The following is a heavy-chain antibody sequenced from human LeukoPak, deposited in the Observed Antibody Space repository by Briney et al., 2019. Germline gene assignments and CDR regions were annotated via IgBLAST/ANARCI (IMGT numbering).Heavy chain of an antibody. CDR3: AKERSSAIDY. J-gene: IGHJ4*02. Sequence: PGRSLRLSCAASGFKFDDYAMHWVRHVPGKGLEWVSGISWNSGLIDYADSVKGRFSISRDSAKNSLYLQMNSLKAEDTALYYCAKERSSAIDYWGQGTLATVSS. CDR2: ISWNSGLI. D-gene: IGHD2-15*01. V-gene: IGHV3-9*01. CDR1: GFKFDDYA.